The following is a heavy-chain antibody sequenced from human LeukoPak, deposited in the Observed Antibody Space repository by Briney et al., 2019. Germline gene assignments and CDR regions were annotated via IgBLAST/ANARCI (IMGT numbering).Heavy chain of an antibody. CDR3: ARHAIYSGGYSFWFDP. CDR1: GGSISGYY. J-gene: IGHJ5*02. CDR2: VYNSEYT. Sequence: PSETLSLTCTVSGGSISGYYWSWIRQPPGKGLEWIAYVYNSEYTNYNPSLKSRASISVDTSKNLCSLRLTSVTAADTDVYYCARHAIYSGGYSFWFDPWGLGTLVTVS. D-gene: IGHD1-26*01. V-gene: IGHV4-59*08.